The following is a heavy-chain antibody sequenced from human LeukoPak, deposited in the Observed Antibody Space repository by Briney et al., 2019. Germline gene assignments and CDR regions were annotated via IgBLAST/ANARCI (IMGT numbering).Heavy chain of an antibody. V-gene: IGHV3-7*01. CDR2: IKQDGSEK. CDR1: GFTSSSHW. CDR3: VRDSLAFDI. Sequence: PGGSLRLSCAASGFTSSSHWMRWVRQAPGKGPEWVANIKQDGSEKYYVDSVKGRFTISRDNAKNSLYLQMNSLRAEDTAVYYCVRDSLAFDIWGQGTRVTVSS. J-gene: IGHJ3*02.